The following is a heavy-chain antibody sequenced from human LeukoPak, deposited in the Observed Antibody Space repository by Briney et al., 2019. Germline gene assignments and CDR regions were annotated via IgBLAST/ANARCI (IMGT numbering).Heavy chain of an antibody. Sequence: GGSLRLSCSASGFPFSSYAMHWARQARGKGLEYVSAISDSGGSTYYADSVKGRFTISRDNSKNTLHLQMSSLRAEDTAVYFCVRGYSFGPSGMDVWVQGTTATVPS. CDR1: GFPFSSYA. CDR2: ISDSGGST. V-gene: IGHV3-64D*09. J-gene: IGHJ6*02. CDR3: VRGYSFGPSGMDV. D-gene: IGHD2-15*01.